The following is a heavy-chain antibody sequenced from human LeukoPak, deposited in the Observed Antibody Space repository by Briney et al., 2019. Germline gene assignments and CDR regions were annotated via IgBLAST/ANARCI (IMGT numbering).Heavy chain of an antibody. CDR1: GFTFSSYG. Sequence: GGSLRLSCAASGFTFSSYGMHWVRQAPGKGLEWVAVISYDESNKYYADSVKGRFTISRDNSKNTLYLQMNSLRAEDTAVYYCAKVPGAAAGPNYFDYWGQGTLVTVSS. CDR3: AKVPGAAAGPNYFDY. D-gene: IGHD6-25*01. CDR2: ISYDESNK. V-gene: IGHV3-30*18. J-gene: IGHJ4*02.